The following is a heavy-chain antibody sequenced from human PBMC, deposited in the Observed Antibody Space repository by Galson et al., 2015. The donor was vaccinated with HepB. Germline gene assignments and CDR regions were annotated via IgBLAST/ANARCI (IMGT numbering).Heavy chain of an antibody. Sequence: SETLSLTCTVFGGSITGYYWNWIRQSAGEGLEWIGRIYSSGSFNYNPSLNSRVTMSVDASKNQFSLRLSSVTAADTAVYYCARNNDFDFWGQGTLVTVSS. J-gene: IGHJ4*02. CDR2: IYSSGSF. D-gene: IGHD1/OR15-1a*01. V-gene: IGHV4-4*07. CDR1: GGSITGYY. CDR3: ARNNDFDF.